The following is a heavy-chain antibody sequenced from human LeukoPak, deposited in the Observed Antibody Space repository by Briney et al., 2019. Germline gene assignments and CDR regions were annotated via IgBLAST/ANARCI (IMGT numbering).Heavy chain of an antibody. V-gene: IGHV3-7*01. CDR3: ARGRSGSGNYYHAAFDI. CDR1: GFTFSTYW. J-gene: IGHJ3*02. CDR2: IKLDGGEN. D-gene: IGHD3-10*01. Sequence: GGSLRLSCAASGFTFSTYWMNWVRQAPGKGLGWVASIKLDGGENYYVDSVKGRFTISRDNAKNSLSLQMNSLRAEDTAVYYCARGRSGSGNYYHAAFDIWGQGTMVTVSS.